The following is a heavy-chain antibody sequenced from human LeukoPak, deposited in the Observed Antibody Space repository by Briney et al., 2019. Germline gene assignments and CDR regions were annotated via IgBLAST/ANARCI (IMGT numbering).Heavy chain of an antibody. CDR1: GFTVSSNY. J-gene: IGHJ4*02. Sequence: PGGSLRLSCAASGFTVSSNYMSWVRQAPGKGLEWVSAISGSGGSTYYADSVKGRFTISRDNSKNTLYLQMNSLRAEDTAVYYCAKEERPVGATRTGVYYWGQGTLVTVSS. CDR2: ISGSGGST. CDR3: AKEERPVGATRTGVYY. D-gene: IGHD1-26*01. V-gene: IGHV3-23*01.